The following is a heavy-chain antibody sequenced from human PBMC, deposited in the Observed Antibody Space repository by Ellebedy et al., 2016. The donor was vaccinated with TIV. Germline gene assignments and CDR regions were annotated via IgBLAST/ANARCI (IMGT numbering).Heavy chain of an antibody. CDR2: ITGSGDRT. J-gene: IGHJ3*02. CDR1: GFTFDNFA. D-gene: IGHD3-22*01. CDR3: ARVIVVLNDAFDM. V-gene: IGHV3-23*01. Sequence: GESLKISCAASGFTFDNFAMRWFRQAPGKGLEWVSAITGSGDRTFYADSVKGRFTISRDTSKNTLYLQMNSLRAEDTAVYYCARVIVVLNDAFDMWGQGTVVTVSS.